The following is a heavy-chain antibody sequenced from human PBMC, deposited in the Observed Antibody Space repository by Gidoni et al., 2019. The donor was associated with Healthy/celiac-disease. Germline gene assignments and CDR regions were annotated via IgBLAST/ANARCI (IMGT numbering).Heavy chain of an antibody. D-gene: IGHD5-12*01. J-gene: IGHJ4*02. CDR3: AKADSGYDGTFDY. CDR2: ISYDGSNK. V-gene: IGHV3-30*18. Sequence: QVQLVESGGGVVQPGRSLRLSCAASGFTFSSYGMHWVRQAPGKGLEWVAVISYDGSNKYYADSVKGRFTISRDNSKNTLYLQMNSLRAEDTAVYYCAKADSGYDGTFDYWGQGTLVTVSS. CDR1: GFTFSSYG.